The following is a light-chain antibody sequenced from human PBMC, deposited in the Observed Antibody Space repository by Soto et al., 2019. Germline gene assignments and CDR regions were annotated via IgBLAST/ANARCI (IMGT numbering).Light chain of an antibody. CDR1: SSDVGAYIF. J-gene: IGLJ1*01. Sequence: QSALTQPPSASGSPGQSVTIYCTGTSSDVGAYIFVSWYQQHPGKAPKLMVYDVNRRPSGVPDRFFGSRSGNTASLTISGLQAEDEADYYCCSYAGSYIFYVFGTGTKVTVL. CDR3: CSYAGSYIFYV. V-gene: IGLV2-8*01. CDR2: DVN.